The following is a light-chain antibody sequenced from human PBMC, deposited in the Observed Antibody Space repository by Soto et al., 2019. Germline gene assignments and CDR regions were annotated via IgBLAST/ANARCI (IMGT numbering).Light chain of an antibody. CDR2: GAS. CDR1: ETISSD. Sequence: DIQMTQSPSSLSASVGDRVTLTCRASETISSDLNWYQQRPGKAPNLLISGASSLQTGVPSRFCGSGSGTDFTLTISSLQPEDFATSHCQQSYTTPWTFGQGTKVEIK. V-gene: IGKV1-39*01. J-gene: IGKJ1*01. CDR3: QQSYTTPWT.